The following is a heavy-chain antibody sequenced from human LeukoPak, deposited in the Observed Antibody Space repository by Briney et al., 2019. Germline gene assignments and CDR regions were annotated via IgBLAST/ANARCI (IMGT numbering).Heavy chain of an antibody. CDR1: GFTFSSYA. CDR3: ARESVADAFDI. CDR2: ISYDGSNK. Sequence: PGRSLRLSCAASGFTFSSYAMHWVRQAPGKGLEWVAVISYDGSNKYYADSVKGRFTISRDNSKNTLYLQMNSLRAEDTAVYYCARESVADAFDIWGQGTMVTVSS. J-gene: IGHJ3*02. D-gene: IGHD6-19*01. V-gene: IGHV3-30*04.